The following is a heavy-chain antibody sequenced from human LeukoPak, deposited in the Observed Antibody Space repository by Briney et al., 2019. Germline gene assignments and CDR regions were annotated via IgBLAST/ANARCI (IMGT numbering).Heavy chain of an antibody. D-gene: IGHD3/OR15-3a*01. V-gene: IGHV6-1*01. J-gene: IGHJ1*01. Sequence: SQTLSLTCAISGDSVSSKSAAWNWIRQSPSRGLEWLGRTYYRSKWNNEYAVSLKGLITINPDISKNQFSLQLNSVTPEDTAVYYCAILGPPADCWGQGTLVTVSS. CDR1: GDSVSSKSAA. CDR3: AILGPPADC. CDR2: TYYRSKWNN.